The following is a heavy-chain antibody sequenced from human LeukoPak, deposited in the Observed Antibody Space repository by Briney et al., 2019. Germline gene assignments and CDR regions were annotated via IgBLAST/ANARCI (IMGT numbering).Heavy chain of an antibody. V-gene: IGHV3-53*01. Sequence: GGSLRLSCAASGFIVGSNFMSWVRQAPGKGLEWVSVIYGDGNTYYADSVKGRFTISRDSFKNTLYLQMNSLRVEDTAVYYCARDGGYSYGSPFDYWGQGTLVTVSS. J-gene: IGHJ4*02. D-gene: IGHD5-18*01. CDR3: ARDGGYSYGSPFDY. CDR1: GFIVGSNF. CDR2: IYGDGNT.